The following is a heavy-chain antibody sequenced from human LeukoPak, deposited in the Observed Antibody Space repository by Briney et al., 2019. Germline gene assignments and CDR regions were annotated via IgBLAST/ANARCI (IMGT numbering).Heavy chain of an antibody. CDR2: ISSSSSYI. CDR1: GFTFSSYC. CDR3: ARDKCWSGYTMGGFDY. Sequence: PGQSLRLSCAASGFTFSSYCMNWVRQAPGKWLEWVSSISSSSSYIYYADSVKGRFTISRDNAKNSLYLQMNSLRAEDTAVYYCARDKCWSGYTMGGFDYWGQGTLVTVSS. V-gene: IGHV3-21*01. J-gene: IGHJ4*02. D-gene: IGHD3-3*01.